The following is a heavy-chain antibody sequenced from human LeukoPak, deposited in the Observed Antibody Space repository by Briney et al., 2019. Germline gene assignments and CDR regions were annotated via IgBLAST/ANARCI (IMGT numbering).Heavy chain of an antibody. D-gene: IGHD6-13*01. CDR1: GFTFNTYG. CDR3: ANRGSSITAAGTY. CDR2: IWHDGSTK. V-gene: IGHV3-33*06. J-gene: IGHJ4*02. Sequence: GRSLRLSCAASGFTFNTYGMHWVRQAPGKGLEWVALIWHDGSTKYYTDSVKGRFTISRDNSKNTVYLQMSSLRAEDTAVYYCANRGSSITAAGTYWGQGTLVTVSS.